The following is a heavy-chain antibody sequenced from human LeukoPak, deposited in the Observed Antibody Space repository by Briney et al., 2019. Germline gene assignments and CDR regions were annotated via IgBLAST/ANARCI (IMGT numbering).Heavy chain of an antibody. J-gene: IGHJ4*02. Sequence: GGSLRLSCTASGLTFFSIYAMSWVRQAPGKGLEWVSTISGSGGSTYYADSVRGRFTISRDNSKNTLYLQMNSLRAEDTALYYCAKAHPDNYDSSGFDYWGQGTLVTVSS. V-gene: IGHV3-23*01. CDR3: AKAHPDNYDSSGFDY. CDR2: ISGSGGST. D-gene: IGHD3-22*01. CDR1: GLTFFSIYA.